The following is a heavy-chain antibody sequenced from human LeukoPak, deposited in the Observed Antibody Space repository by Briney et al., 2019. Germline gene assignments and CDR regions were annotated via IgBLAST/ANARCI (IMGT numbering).Heavy chain of an antibody. Sequence: PSETLSLTCTVSRGSIRSRSFYWGWVRQPPGKGLEWIGSIYYSGETYFNPSLRSRVTISVDTSKTQFYLHLSTATAADTAVYYCAISVSGSSEPYFDDWGQGSLVTVSS. CDR2: IYYSGET. D-gene: IGHD3-10*01. CDR3: AISVSGSSEPYFDD. CDR1: RGSIRSRSFY. V-gene: IGHV4-39*01. J-gene: IGHJ4*02.